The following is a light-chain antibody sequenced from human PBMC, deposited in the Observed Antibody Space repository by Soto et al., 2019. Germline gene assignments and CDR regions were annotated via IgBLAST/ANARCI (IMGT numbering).Light chain of an antibody. J-gene: IGLJ1*01. CDR2: EVS. CDR1: SSDVGGYNY. V-gene: IGLV2-14*01. CDR3: SSYTSSGTYA. Sequence: QSVLTQPASVSLSPGQSITISCTGTSSDVGGYNYVSWYQQHPGKAPKVMIYEVSNRPSGVSNRFSGSKSGNTASLTISGLQAEDEADYYCSSYTSSGTYAFGTGTKVTVL.